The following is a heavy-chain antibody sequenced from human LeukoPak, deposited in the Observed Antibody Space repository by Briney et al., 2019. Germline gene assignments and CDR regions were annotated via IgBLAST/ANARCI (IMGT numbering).Heavy chain of an antibody. CDR3: ARGATAMVTSYYYMDV. V-gene: IGHV7-4-1*02. D-gene: IGHD5-18*01. CDR1: GYTFTSYA. Sequence: ASVKVSCKASGYTFTSYAMNWVRQAPGQGLEWMGWINTNTGNPTYAQGFTGRFVFSLDTSVSTAYLQISSLKAEDTAVYYCARGATAMVTSYYYMDVWGKGTTVTVSS. J-gene: IGHJ6*03. CDR2: INTNTGNP.